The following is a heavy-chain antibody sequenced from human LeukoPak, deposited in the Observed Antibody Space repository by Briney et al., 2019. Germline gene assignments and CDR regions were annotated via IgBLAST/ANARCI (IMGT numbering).Heavy chain of an antibody. CDR2: FYYGGST. CDR3: AIRDNRGEFDY. Sequence: SETLSLTCTASGGSISSGGYYWNWIRQHPGKGLEWIGYFYYGGSTYYNPSLKSRVTISVDTSKNQFSLKLRSVTAADTAVYYCAIRDNRGEFDYWGQGTLVTVSS. D-gene: IGHD3-10*01. J-gene: IGHJ4*02. CDR1: GGSISSGGYY. V-gene: IGHV4-31*03.